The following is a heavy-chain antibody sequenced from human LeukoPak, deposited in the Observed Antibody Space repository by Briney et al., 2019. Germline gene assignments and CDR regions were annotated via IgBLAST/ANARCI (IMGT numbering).Heavy chain of an antibody. CDR1: GYSISSGYY. V-gene: IGHV4-38-2*02. J-gene: IGHJ4*02. CDR3: AKLAGYSYAYFVY. D-gene: IGHD5-18*01. Sequence: SETLSLTCTVSGYSISSGYYGGWIRRPPGKGREWSGSIYHSGSTYYNPSLKRRGAISVHTSKTQFSLKLSSVTAAATAVYYCAKLAGYSYAYFVYWGQGTLVTVSS. CDR2: IYHSGST.